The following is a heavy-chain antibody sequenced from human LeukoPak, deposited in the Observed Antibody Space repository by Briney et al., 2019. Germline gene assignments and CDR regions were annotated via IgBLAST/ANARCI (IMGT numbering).Heavy chain of an antibody. CDR3: AKDQNLFVVVVAATFQH. V-gene: IGHV3-30*02. CDR2: IRYGGSNK. Sequence: GGSLRLSCAASGFTFNSYGMHWVRQAPGKGPEWVAFIRYGGSNKYYADSVKGRFTISRDNSKNTLYLQMNSLRAEDTAVYYCAKDQNLFVVVVAATFQHWGQGTLVTVSS. J-gene: IGHJ1*01. CDR1: GFTFNSYG. D-gene: IGHD2-15*01.